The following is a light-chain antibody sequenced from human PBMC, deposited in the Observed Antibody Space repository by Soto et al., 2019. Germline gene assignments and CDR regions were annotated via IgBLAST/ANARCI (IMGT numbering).Light chain of an antibody. V-gene: IGLV1-44*01. Sequence: QSVLTQPPSVSAAPGQTVTISCSGTSSNIGNNYVSWYQQLPGTAPKLFIYSNNQRPSGVPDRFSGSKSGTSVSLAISGLQSEDEADYYCAAWDDSLNGRLFGTGTKVTVL. J-gene: IGLJ1*01. CDR2: SNN. CDR3: AAWDDSLNGRL. CDR1: SSNIGNNY.